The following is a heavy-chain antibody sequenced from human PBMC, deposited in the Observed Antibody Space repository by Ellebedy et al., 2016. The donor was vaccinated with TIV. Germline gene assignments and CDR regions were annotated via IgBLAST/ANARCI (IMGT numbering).Heavy chain of an antibody. D-gene: IGHD3-3*01. J-gene: IGHJ6*02. Sequence: MPSETLSLTCTVSGGSITSYYWNWIRQPPGKGLEWIGYISDTGSTNYNPSLKSRVIISVDTSKNQFSLNLSSVTAADTGVYYCARHVEMEWLLSPVYGLDVWGQGTTVTVSS. CDR1: GGSITSYY. CDR2: ISDTGST. CDR3: ARHVEMEWLLSPVYGLDV. V-gene: IGHV4-59*08.